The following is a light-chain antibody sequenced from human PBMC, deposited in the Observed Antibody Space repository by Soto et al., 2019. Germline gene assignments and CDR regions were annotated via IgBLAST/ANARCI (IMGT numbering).Light chain of an antibody. Sequence: QLVLTQSPSASASLGASVKLTCTLSSGHSSYAIAWHQQQPAKGPRYLMKLNSDGSHSKGAGIPDRFSGSSSGAERYLTISSLQAEDEADDYWQTWGTGIGVFGGGTKLTVL. CDR1: SGHSSYA. CDR2: LNSDGSH. J-gene: IGLJ3*02. CDR3: QTWGTGIGV. V-gene: IGLV4-69*01.